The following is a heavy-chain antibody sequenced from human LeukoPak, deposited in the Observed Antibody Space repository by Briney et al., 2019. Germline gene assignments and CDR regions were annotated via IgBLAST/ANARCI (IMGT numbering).Heavy chain of an antibody. D-gene: IGHD1-26*01. CDR1: GFTFSTYA. Sequence: PGGSLRLSCAASGFTFSTYAMSWVRQAPGKGLEWVSAISGSGGSTYYADSVKGRFTISRDNSKNTLYLQMNSLRAEDPAVYYCAEMPNWELGDYWGQGTLVTVSS. CDR3: AEMPNWELGDY. CDR2: ISGSGGST. V-gene: IGHV3-23*01. J-gene: IGHJ4*02.